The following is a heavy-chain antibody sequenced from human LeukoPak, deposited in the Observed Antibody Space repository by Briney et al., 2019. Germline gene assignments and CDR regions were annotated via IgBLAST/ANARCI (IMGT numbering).Heavy chain of an antibody. CDR2: ISANGCRT. D-gene: IGHD3-10*01. J-gene: IGHJ4*02. CDR1: GLTFTNYP. CDR3: AKVGGSGNYYPEY. Sequence: GGSLRLSCAASGLTFTNYPMSCVRQTPRKGLEWISAISANGCRTYSADSVKGRFTISRDDSWNTLFMQMTSLRPEDTAIYYCAKVGGSGNYYPEYWGQGTLVTVSS. V-gene: IGHV3-23*01.